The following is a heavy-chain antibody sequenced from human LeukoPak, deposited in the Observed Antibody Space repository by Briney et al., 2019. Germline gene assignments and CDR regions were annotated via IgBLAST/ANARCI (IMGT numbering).Heavy chain of an antibody. CDR3: VKTYCSITRCSPGFDS. D-gene: IGHD3-10*01. V-gene: IGHV3-30-3*01. CDR1: GFTFISYA. Sequence: GGSLRLSCAASGFTFISYAMHWVRQAPGKGLEWVAVISYDGSNKYYADSVRGHFTISRDNSLNTLFLQMDNLRAEDTAVYYCVKTYCSITRCSPGFDSWGQGTLVTVSS. CDR2: ISYDGSNK. J-gene: IGHJ4*02.